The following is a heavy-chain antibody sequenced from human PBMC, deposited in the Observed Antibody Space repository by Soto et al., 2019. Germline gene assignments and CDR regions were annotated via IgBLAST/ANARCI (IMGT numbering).Heavy chain of an antibody. J-gene: IGHJ6*02. V-gene: IGHV3-23*01. CDR2: ITGTGGNT. CDR1: GFPLSTYG. Sequence: EVQLLESGGGLVQPGGSLRLSCAASGFPLSTYGMTWVRQAPGKGLEWVSAITGTGGNTYCVDSVKGRFTSSRDNSKNMLYLQVNSLRVEDTAVYYCARIRGYWYGLDVWDQGTTVTVSS. CDR3: ARIRGYWYGLDV.